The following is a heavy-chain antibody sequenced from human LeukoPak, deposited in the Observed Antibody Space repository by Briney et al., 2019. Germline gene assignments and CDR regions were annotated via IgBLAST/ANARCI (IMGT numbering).Heavy chain of an antibody. Sequence: GGSLRLSCAASGFTFSSYAMSWVRQAPGKGPEWVSAISGSGGSTYYADSVKGRFTISRDNSKNTLYLQMNSLRAEDTAVYYCAKDLDSSSWYYFDYWGQGTLVTVSS. V-gene: IGHV3-23*01. D-gene: IGHD6-13*01. J-gene: IGHJ4*02. CDR2: ISGSGGST. CDR3: AKDLDSSSWYYFDY. CDR1: GFTFSSYA.